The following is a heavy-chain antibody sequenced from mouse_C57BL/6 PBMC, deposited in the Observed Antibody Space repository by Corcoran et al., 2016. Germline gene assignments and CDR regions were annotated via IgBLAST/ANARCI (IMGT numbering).Heavy chain of an antibody. J-gene: IGHJ2*01. Sequence: QIQLVQSGPELKKPGETVKISCKASGYTFTTYGMSWVKQAPGKGLKWMGWINTYSGVPTYADDFKGRFAFSLETSASTAYLQINNLKNEDTATYFCARGEELGYFDYWGQGTTLTVSS. V-gene: IGHV9-3*01. CDR1: GYTFTTYG. CDR2: INTYSGVP. D-gene: IGHD4-1*01. CDR3: ARGEELGYFDY.